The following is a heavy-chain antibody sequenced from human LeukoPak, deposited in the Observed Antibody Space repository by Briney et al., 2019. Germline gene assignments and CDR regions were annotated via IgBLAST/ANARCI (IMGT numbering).Heavy chain of an antibody. Sequence: GGSLRLPCAASGLTFTDFSMNWVRLAPGRGLGWLANIKPDGNEKYYVDSVKGRFAISRDNAKNEVYLEMNSLRAEDTGVYYCSGRDSRRSPRSYWSQGPLVSVSS. V-gene: IGHV3-7*01. CDR3: SGRDSRRSPRSY. CDR1: GLTFTDFS. CDR2: IKPDGNEK. J-gene: IGHJ4*02. D-gene: IGHD4-11*01.